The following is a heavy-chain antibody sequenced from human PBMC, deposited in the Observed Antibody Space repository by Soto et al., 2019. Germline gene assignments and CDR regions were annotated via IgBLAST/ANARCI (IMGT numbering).Heavy chain of an antibody. D-gene: IGHD2-2*01. CDR3: ARGTLTVPAAMDV. J-gene: IGHJ6*02. CDR2: ITHGGSN. Sequence: SETLSLTCSVYGGSFSDFSWSWIRQPPGKGLEWIGEITHGGSNNYNPYLKSRVTLSIDTSKNQFSLKLSSVTVADTDVYYCARGTLTVPAAMDVWGQGTTVTVSS. CDR1: GGSFSDFS. V-gene: IGHV4-34*01.